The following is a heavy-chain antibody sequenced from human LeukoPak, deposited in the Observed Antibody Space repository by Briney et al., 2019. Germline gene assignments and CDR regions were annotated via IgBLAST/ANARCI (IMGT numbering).Heavy chain of an antibody. Sequence: GGSLTFYCSGHAFTVSTYWLVWVRQAPGKGLVWVSRIKSDGTSKSYADSVKGRFTISRENAKNMLYLQMNSLRPGDTALYYCAIIQLGGWGQGTLVTVSS. V-gene: IGHV3-74*01. CDR3: AIIQLGG. D-gene: IGHD7-27*01. CDR1: AFTVSTYW. J-gene: IGHJ4*02. CDR2: IKSDGTSK.